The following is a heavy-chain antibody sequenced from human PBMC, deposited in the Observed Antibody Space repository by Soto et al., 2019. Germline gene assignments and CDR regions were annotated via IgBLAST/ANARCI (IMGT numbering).Heavy chain of an antibody. Sequence: EVQLVESGGGLVKPGGSLRLSCAASGFTFNTYAMNWVRQAPGGGLEWVSSNSSTSTYIYYADSVQGRFTISRDNAKNSLFLQLNSLRAEDTAVYYCARGYRGVPSQYEVNDAFDIWGLGTMVTVSS. V-gene: IGHV3-21*01. CDR1: GFTFNTYA. CDR2: NSSTSTYI. D-gene: IGHD3-10*01. CDR3: ARGYRGVPSQYEVNDAFDI. J-gene: IGHJ3*02.